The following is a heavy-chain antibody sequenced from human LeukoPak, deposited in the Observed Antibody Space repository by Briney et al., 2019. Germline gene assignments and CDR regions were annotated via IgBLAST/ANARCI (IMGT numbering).Heavy chain of an antibody. CDR1: GFPHSIQP. CDR2: ISGSGGRT. CDR3: AKGVSHWNYGGYFDY. D-gene: IGHD1-7*01. V-gene: IGHV3-23*01. J-gene: IGHJ4*02. Sequence: PGGSLRLSCAASGFPHSIQPMRGVRHAPGKGLEWVSDISGSGGRTYYTDSVKGRFTISRDNSKTTRYLQMNSLRAEDTAVYYWAKGVSHWNYGGYFDYWGQGTLVTVSS.